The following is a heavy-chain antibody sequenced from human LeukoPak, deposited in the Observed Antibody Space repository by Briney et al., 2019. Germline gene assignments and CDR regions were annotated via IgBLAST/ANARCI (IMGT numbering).Heavy chain of an antibody. Sequence: PGRSLRLSCTASDFPFGDYTVTWVRQAPGKGLELVGFISSKAYGGTTEYAASVRGRFTISRDDSKSIAYLQMNSLRTEDTAVYHCARAPYSNYVNLDFWGQGTLVTVSS. J-gene: IGHJ4*02. CDR1: DFPFGDYT. D-gene: IGHD4-11*01. CDR3: ARAPYSNYVNLDF. CDR2: ISSKAYGGTT. V-gene: IGHV3-49*04.